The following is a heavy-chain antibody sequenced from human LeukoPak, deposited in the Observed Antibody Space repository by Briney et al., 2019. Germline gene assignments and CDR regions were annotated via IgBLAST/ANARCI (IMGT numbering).Heavy chain of an antibody. CDR2: IYPGDSDT. J-gene: IGHJ3*02. CDR1: GYIFTSYW. V-gene: IGHV5-51*01. Sequence: GESLKISCKGSGYIFTSYWIGWVRQMPGKGLEWMGIIYPGDSDTRYSPSFQGQVTISADKSISTAYLQWSSLRASDTAMYYCARRVAGSYHDAFDIWGQGTMATVSS. CDR3: ARRVAGSYHDAFDI. D-gene: IGHD1-26*01.